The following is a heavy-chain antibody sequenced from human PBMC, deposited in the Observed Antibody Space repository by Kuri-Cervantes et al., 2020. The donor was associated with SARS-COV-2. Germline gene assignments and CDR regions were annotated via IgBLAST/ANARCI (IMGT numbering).Heavy chain of an antibody. D-gene: IGHD1-1*01. CDR3: AREGERDYFDY. Sequence: GGSLRLSCTASGFTFSSYWMHWVRQAPGKGLVWVSRINSDGSSTSYADSVKGRFTISRDNAKNTLYLQMNSLRAEDTAVYYRAREGERDYFDYWGQGTLVTVSS. J-gene: IGHJ4*02. CDR2: INSDGSST. CDR1: GFTFSSYW. V-gene: IGHV3-74*01.